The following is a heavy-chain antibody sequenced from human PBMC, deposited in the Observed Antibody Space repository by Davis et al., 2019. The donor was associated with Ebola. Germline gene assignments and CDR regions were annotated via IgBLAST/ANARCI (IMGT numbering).Heavy chain of an antibody. D-gene: IGHD3-3*01. CDR2: ISSGSFTI. J-gene: IGHJ4*02. CDR3: ARWSILGQ. Sequence: GESLKISCAASGITFSRYSVNWVRQAPGKGLAWVAFISSGSFTIHYADSVKGRFTISRDNAKNSLFLQMNSLRDEDTAVYYCARWSILGQWGQGTLVTVSS. CDR1: GITFSRYS. V-gene: IGHV3-48*02.